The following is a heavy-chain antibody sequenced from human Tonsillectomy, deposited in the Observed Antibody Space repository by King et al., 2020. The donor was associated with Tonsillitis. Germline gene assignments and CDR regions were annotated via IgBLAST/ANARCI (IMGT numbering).Heavy chain of an antibody. Sequence: VQLVQSGAEVKKPGASVKVSCKASGYTFTGYYMHWVRQAPGQGLEWMGWINPNSGDTNYAQKFQGRVTMTRDTSISTAYMELSRLRSDDTAVYYCAREPEGIVVGCDYWGQGTLVTVSS. D-gene: IGHD2-2*01. J-gene: IGHJ4*02. V-gene: IGHV1-2*02. CDR1: GYTFTGYY. CDR3: AREPEGIVVGCDY. CDR2: INPNSGDT.